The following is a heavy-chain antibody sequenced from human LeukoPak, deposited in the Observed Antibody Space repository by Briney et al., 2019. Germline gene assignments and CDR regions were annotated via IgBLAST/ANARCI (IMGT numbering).Heavy chain of an antibody. CDR2: IYTSGST. D-gene: IGHD6-6*01. J-gene: IGHJ1*01. V-gene: IGHV4-61*02. CDR1: GGSISSGTYY. Sequence: SETLSLTCTVSGGSISSGTYYWNWIRQPAGKGLEWIGRIYTSGSTDYNPSLKSRVTISVDTSKNQFSLKLSSVTAADTAVYYCARSYSSSSFFQHWGQGTLVTVSS. CDR3: ARSYSSSSFFQH.